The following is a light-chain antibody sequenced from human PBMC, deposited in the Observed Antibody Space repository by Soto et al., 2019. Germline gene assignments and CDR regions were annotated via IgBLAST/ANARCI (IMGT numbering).Light chain of an antibody. Sequence: EIVLTQSPGTLFLSPGERATLSCRASQSVSSSYLAWYQQKPGQAPRLLIYGASSRATGIPDRFSGSGSGTDFTLTISRLEPEDFAVYYCQQYGSSLRTFGQGTKVDI. CDR3: QQYGSSLRT. J-gene: IGKJ1*01. CDR2: GAS. CDR1: QSVSSSY. V-gene: IGKV3-20*01.